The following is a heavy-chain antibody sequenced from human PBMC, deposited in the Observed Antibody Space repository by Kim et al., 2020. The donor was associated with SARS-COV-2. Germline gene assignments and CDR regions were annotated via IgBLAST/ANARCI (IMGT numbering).Heavy chain of an antibody. CDR3: ARVYGDYPY. D-gene: IGHD4-17*01. V-gene: IGHV4-39*07. J-gene: IGHJ4*02. CDR2: IYYSGST. CDR1: GGSISSSSYY. Sequence: SETLSLTCTVSGGSISSSSYYWGWIRQPPGKGLEWIGSIYYSGSTYYNPSLKSRVTISVDTSKNQFSLKLSSVTAADTAVYYCARVYGDYPYWGQGTLVTVSS.